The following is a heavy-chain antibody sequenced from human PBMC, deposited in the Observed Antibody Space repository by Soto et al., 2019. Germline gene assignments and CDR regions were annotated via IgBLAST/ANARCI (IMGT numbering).Heavy chain of an antibody. CDR1: GFTFSSYA. CDR2: ISGSGGST. CDR3: AKDFNVDIVATMDPVPDY. Sequence: GGSLRLSCAASGFTFSSYAMSWVRQAPGKGLEWVSAISGSGGSTYYADSVKGRFTISRDNSKNTLYLQMNSLRAEDTAVYYCAKDFNVDIVATMDPVPDYWGQGTLVTVSS. D-gene: IGHD5-12*01. V-gene: IGHV3-23*01. J-gene: IGHJ4*02.